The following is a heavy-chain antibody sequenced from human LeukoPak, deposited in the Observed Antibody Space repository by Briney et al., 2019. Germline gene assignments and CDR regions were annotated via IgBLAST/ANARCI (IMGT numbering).Heavy chain of an antibody. D-gene: IGHD3-22*01. CDR2: IYYSGST. CDR1: GGSMSSYY. V-gene: IGHV4-59*08. Sequence: SETLSLTCTVSGGSMSSYYWGWIRQPPGKGLEWIGYIYYSGSTKYNPSLKSRVTISVDTSKNQFSLKLSSVTAADTAVYYCARGPRGYYDSSGYPGGYFDLWGRGTLVTVSS. J-gene: IGHJ2*01. CDR3: ARGPRGYYDSSGYPGGYFDL.